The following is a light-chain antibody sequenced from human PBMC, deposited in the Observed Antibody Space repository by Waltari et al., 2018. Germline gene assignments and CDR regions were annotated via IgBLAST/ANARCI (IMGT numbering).Light chain of an antibody. J-gene: IGKJ1*01. V-gene: IGKV2-40*01. Sequence: ILLTQTLISLPVNLGEPASISCRSSQSLVYSDGKTYLDWFLQKPGQSPQLLMYLVSNRASGFPDSFSGSGSGTDFTLKITRVEAEDVGIYYCMQALRSPWTFGQGTKVEIK. CDR2: LVS. CDR1: QSLVYSDGKTY. CDR3: MQALRSPWT.